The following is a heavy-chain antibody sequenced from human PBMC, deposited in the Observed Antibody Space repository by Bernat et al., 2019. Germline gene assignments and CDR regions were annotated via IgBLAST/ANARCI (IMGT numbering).Heavy chain of an antibody. CDR1: GGSISSSSYY. CDR2: IYYSGST. Sequence: QLQLQESGPGLVKPSETLSLTCTVSGGSISSSSYYWDWIRQPPGKGLEWIGSIYYSGSTYYNPSLKSRVTISVDTSKNQFSLKLSSVTAADTAVYYCARREVTTGHWYFDLWGRGTLVTVSS. D-gene: IGHD4-17*01. CDR3: ARREVTTGHWYFDL. J-gene: IGHJ2*01. V-gene: IGHV4-39*01.